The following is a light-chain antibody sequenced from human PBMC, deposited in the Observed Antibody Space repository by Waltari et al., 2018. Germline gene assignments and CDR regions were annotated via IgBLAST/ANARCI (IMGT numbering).Light chain of an antibody. CDR3: SSYTTSSTLL. CDR1: SSDVGAYNY. V-gene: IGLV2-14*01. Sequence: QSALTQPASVSGSPGQSITISCTGTSSDVGAYNYASWYQQHPGKAPKLIIYEVSNRPSGVSKRFSGSKSGNTASLSISGLQAEDEADYYCSSYTTSSTLLFGGGTKLTVL. J-gene: IGLJ2*01. CDR2: EVS.